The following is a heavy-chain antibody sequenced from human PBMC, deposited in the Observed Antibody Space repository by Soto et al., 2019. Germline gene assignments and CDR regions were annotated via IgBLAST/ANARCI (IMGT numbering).Heavy chain of an antibody. D-gene: IGHD3-10*01. V-gene: IGHV2-5*02. Sequence: QITLKESGPPLVKPTQTLTLTCTFSGFSLTTDRVGVGWIRQPPGEALEWLAVIYWDDSKTYRPSLESRLTITKDTSKNQGALTLTNMDSLDTATYYWAHAYGGGSLYWGHGTLVTVSS. J-gene: IGHJ4*01. CDR2: IYWDDSK. CDR3: AHAYGGGSLY. CDR1: GFSLTTDRVG.